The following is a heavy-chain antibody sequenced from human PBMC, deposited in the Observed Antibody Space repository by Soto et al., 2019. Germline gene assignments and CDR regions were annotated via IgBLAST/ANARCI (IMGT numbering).Heavy chain of an antibody. J-gene: IGHJ4*02. Sequence: PSETLSLTCAVSGGSISSGGYSWSWIRQPPGKGLEWIGYIYHSGSTYYNPSLKSRVTISVDRSKNQFSLKLSSVTAADTAVYYRDRPRPLYGNFDYWGQGTLVTVSS. V-gene: IGHV4-30-2*01. CDR1: GGSISSGGYS. CDR2: IYHSGST. D-gene: IGHD2-8*01. CDR3: DRPRPLYGNFDY.